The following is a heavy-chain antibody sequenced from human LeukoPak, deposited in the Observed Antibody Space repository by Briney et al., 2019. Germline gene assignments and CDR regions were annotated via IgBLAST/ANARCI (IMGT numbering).Heavy chain of an antibody. Sequence: SETLSLTCTVSGDSISSYYWSWIRQPPGKGLEWIGYIYYSGSTNYNPSLKSRATISADTSKSQFSLKLSFVTAADTAVYYCARTTEAHSWRTRYYDYYMDVWGKGTTVTVSS. CDR2: IYYSGST. D-gene: IGHD6-13*01. CDR1: GDSISSYY. J-gene: IGHJ6*03. CDR3: ARTTEAHSWRTRYYDYYMDV. V-gene: IGHV4-59*12.